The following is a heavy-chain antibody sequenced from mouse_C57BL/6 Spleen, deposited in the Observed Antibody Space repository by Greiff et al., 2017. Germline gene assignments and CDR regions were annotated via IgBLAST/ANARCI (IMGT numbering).Heavy chain of an antibody. CDR1: GYTFTSYW. Sequence: QVQLQQPGTELVKPGASGYTFTSYWMHWVKQRPGQGLEWIGNINPSNGGTNYNEKFKSKATLTVDKSSSTAYMQLSSLTSEDSAVYYCARWDPYDYGAYWGQGTLVTVSA. CDR2: INPSNGGT. J-gene: IGHJ3*01. D-gene: IGHD2-4*01. CDR3: ARWDPYDYGAY. V-gene: IGHV1-53*01.